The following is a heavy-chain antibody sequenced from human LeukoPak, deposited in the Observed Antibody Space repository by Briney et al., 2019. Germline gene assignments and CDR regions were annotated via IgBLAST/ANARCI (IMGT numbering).Heavy chain of an antibody. J-gene: IGHJ6*03. CDR3: ARVFDRTTWVSYYYYYMDV. Sequence: GGSLRLSCAASGFTFSSYSMNWVRQAPGKGLEWVSSISCSSSYIYYADSVKGRFTISRDNAKNSLYLQMHSLRAEDTAVYYCARVFDRTTWVSYYYYYMDVWGKGTTVTVSS. CDR1: GFTFSSYS. D-gene: IGHD1-7*01. CDR2: ISCSSSYI. V-gene: IGHV3-21*01.